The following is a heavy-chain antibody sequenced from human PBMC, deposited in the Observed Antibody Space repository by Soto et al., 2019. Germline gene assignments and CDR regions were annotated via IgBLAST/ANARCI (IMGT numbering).Heavy chain of an antibody. D-gene: IGHD1-1*01. J-gene: IGHJ6*02. CDR3: AKAFWTDHSYGAYGMDV. V-gene: IGHV1-69*12. CDR2: IIPIFGTA. CDR1: GGTFSSYA. Sequence: QVQLVQSGAEVKQPGSSVKVSCKASGGTFSSYAISWVRQAPGQGLEWMGGIIPIFGTANYAQKFQGRVTITADESTSKAYMELSSLSSEDTTVYYCAKAFWTDHSYGAYGMDVWGQGTTVAVSS.